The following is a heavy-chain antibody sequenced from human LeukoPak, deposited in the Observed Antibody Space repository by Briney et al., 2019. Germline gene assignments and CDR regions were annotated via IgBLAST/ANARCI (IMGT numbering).Heavy chain of an antibody. Sequence: SLRLPCAASGSAFGAYEMNWVRQAPGKGLEWVAYFAGSDTTKYYADSVRGRFTISRDNAKNSLYLQMNSLRAEDTALYYCTTLGYHLDSWGQGTLVTVSS. CDR1: GSAFGAYE. D-gene: IGHD3-22*01. CDR2: FAGSDTTK. V-gene: IGHV3-48*03. J-gene: IGHJ4*02. CDR3: TTLGYHLDS.